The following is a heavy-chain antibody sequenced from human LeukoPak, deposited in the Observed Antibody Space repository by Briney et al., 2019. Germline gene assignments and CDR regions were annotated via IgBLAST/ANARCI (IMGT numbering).Heavy chain of an antibody. V-gene: IGHV6-1*01. CDR2: TYYRSKWYN. CDR3: ARDIEAAAGRDDAFDI. D-gene: IGHD6-13*01. CDR1: GDSVSSNSAA. Sequence: SQTLSLTCAISGDSVSSNSAAWNWLRQSPSRGLEWLGRTYYRSKWYNDYAVSVKSRITINPDTSKNQFSLQLNSVTPEDTAVYYCARDIEAAAGRDDAFDIWGQGTMVTVSS. J-gene: IGHJ3*02.